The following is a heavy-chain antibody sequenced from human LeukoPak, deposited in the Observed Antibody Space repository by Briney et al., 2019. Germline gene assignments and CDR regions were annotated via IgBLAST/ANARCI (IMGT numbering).Heavy chain of an antibody. CDR1: GYSFTTNW. D-gene: IGHD3-10*01. CDR2: IYPGVSDT. Sequence: GESLKISCKGGGYSFTTNWIGWVRQMPGKGLEWMGIIYPGVSDTRYSPSFQGQVTISTDKSISTAYLQWSSLKASDTAIYYCARRRSTLDAFDIWGQGTMVTVS. CDR3: ARRRSTLDAFDI. V-gene: IGHV5-51*01. J-gene: IGHJ3*02.